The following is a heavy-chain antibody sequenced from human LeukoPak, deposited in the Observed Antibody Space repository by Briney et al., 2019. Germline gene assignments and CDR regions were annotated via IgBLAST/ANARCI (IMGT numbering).Heavy chain of an antibody. CDR2: IRSKAYGGTT. CDR1: GFTFGDYA. V-gene: IGHV3-49*04. CDR3: TRARVPGVVIPVDY. D-gene: IGHD3-3*01. Sequence: GGSLRLSCTAPGFTFGDYAMCWVRQAPGKGVEWVGFIRSKAYGGTTEYAASVKGRFTISRDDSKSIAYLQMSSLKTEDTAVYYCTRARVPGVVIPVDYWGQGTLVTVSS. J-gene: IGHJ4*02.